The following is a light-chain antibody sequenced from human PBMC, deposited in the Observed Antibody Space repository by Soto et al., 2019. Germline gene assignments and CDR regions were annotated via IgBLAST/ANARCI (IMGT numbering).Light chain of an antibody. CDR2: DTS. J-gene: IGLJ1*01. CDR3: LLSYPGSCV. CDR1: TGAVTSGHF. Sequence: QAVVTQEPSLTVSPGGTVTLTCGSSTGAVTSGHFPCWLQQKPGQAPRTLIYDTSNKHSWTPARFSGSLLGGKAALTLSGAQTEDEAEYYYLLSYPGSCVFGTGTKLTVL. V-gene: IGLV7-46*01.